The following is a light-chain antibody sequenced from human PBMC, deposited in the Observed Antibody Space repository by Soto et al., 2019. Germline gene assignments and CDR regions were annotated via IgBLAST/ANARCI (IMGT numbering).Light chain of an antibody. Sequence: EVVFRHSPATLSFSAGERATLSCRASQSISSFSAWYQQKPGQAPRLLIYDTSNRATGVPARFSGSGSGTDFTLTISGLETEDFAVYYCQQRSNWPSITFGQGTRLEIK. J-gene: IGKJ5*01. CDR1: QSISSF. CDR2: DTS. CDR3: QQRSNWPSIT. V-gene: IGKV3-11*01.